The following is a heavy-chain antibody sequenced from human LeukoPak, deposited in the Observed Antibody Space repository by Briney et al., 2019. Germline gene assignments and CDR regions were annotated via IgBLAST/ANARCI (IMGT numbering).Heavy chain of an antibody. D-gene: IGHD3-10*01. V-gene: IGHV3-30*03. CDR2: ISYDGSNK. CDR3: CIRPNPRDI. Sequence: PGRSLRLSCAASGFTFSSYGMHWVRQAPGKGLEWVAVISYDGSNKYYADSVKGRFTISRDNSKNTLYLQMNSLRVEDMAFYWECIRPNPRDI. J-gene: IGHJ3*02. CDR1: GFTFSSYG.